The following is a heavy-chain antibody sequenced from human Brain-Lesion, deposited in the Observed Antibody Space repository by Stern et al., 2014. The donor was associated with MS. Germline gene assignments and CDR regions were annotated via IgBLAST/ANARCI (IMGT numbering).Heavy chain of an antibody. V-gene: IGHV4-61*02. J-gene: IGHJ4*02. CDR1: GGSISSGSDY. CDR2: IHPSGSA. Sequence: QVQLQESGPGLVKPSQTLSLTCNVSGGSISSGSDYWSWLRQPVGKGLQWIGRIHPSGSAYYTPSLKSRVTTSTDTSKNQFSLELTSATAADTAIYYCASGYRIFDYWGQGILVTVSS. D-gene: IGHD5-18*01. CDR3: ASGYRIFDY.